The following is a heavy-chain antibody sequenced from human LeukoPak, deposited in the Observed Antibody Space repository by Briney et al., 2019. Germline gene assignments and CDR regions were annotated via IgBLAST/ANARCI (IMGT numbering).Heavy chain of an antibody. D-gene: IGHD3-3*01. CDR3: ARCMTIFGVVIYYYMDV. CDR1: GGTFSIYA. Sequence: SVKVSCKASGGTFSIYAISWVRQAPGQGLEWMGGIIPIFGTANYAQKFQGRVTITADESTSTAYMELSSLRSEDTAVYYCARCMTIFGVVIYYYMDVWGKGTTVTVSS. CDR2: IIPIFGTA. V-gene: IGHV1-69*13. J-gene: IGHJ6*03.